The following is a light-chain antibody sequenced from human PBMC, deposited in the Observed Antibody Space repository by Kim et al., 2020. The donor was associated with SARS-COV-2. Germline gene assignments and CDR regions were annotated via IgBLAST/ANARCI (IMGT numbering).Light chain of an antibody. J-gene: IGKJ4*01. CDR1: QGISNC. Sequence: ACVGDRVTLPCPGSQGISNCLAWYKRKPERAPKLLIYAASTLQSGVPSRFSGSGSGTDFTLTISSLQPEDFATYYCQQLNSYPLTFGGRTKVDIK. CDR2: AAS. V-gene: IGKV1-9*01. CDR3: QQLNSYPLT.